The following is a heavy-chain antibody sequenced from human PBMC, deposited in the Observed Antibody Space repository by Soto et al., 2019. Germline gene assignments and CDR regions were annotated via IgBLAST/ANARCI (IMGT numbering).Heavy chain of an antibody. CDR1: GVTFSNYA. D-gene: IGHD5-18*01. J-gene: IGHJ4*02. V-gene: IGHV3-23*01. Sequence: EVQLLESGGGLVQPGGSLRLSCAASGVTFSNYAMSWVRQAPGRRLEWVSAITGSGDGTYYADSVKGRVTISRDNFHSTLYLHMTSMRAEDQAQYDYAIGKRGYNHGAFDLWGQGTL. CDR2: ITGSGDGT. CDR3: AIGKRGYNHGAFDL.